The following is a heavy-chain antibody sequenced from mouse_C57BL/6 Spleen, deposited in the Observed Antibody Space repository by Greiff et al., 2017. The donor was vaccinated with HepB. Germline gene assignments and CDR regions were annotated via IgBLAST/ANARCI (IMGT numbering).Heavy chain of an antibody. V-gene: IGHV1-76*01. CDR1: GYTFTDYY. CDR2: IYPGSGNT. Sequence: VQLQQSGAELVRPGASVKLSCKASGYTFTDYYINWVKQRPGQGLEWIARIYPGSGNTYYNEKFKGKATLTAEKSSSTAYMQLSSLTSEDSAVYFCARYYGSSLDWYFDVWGTGTTVTVSS. D-gene: IGHD1-1*01. CDR3: ARYYGSSLDWYFDV. J-gene: IGHJ1*03.